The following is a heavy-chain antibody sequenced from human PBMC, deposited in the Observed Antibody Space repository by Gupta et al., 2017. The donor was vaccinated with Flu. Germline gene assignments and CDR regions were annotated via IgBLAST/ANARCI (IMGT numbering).Heavy chain of an antibody. CDR1: GFTFRSYW. V-gene: IGHV3-7*01. CDR2: IAADDSVK. D-gene: IGHD3-10*01. J-gene: IGHJ4*02. CDR3: VRNRGWQQFDY. Sequence: HLVESGGGLVQPGGSLRLSGVVSGFTFRSYWMDWVRQAPGKGLEWVANIAADDSVKNYADSVKGRFTISRDDAKNSLYLQMNSLRAEDTAVYYCVRNRGWQQFDYWGQGALVTVSS.